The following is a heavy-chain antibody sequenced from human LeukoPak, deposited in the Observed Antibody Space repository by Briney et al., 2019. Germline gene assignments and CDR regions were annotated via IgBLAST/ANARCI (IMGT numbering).Heavy chain of an antibody. CDR1: GFTFDDYA. V-gene: IGHV3-9*01. CDR3: AKGGAVTSNLFDF. D-gene: IGHD4-17*01. Sequence: GGSLRLSCAASGFTFDDYAMHWVRQPPGKGLEWVSGISWNSGSIGYADSVKGRFTISRDNAKNSLYLEMNSLRAEDTALYYCAKGGAVTSNLFDFWGQGTLVTVSS. J-gene: IGHJ4*02. CDR2: ISWNSGSI.